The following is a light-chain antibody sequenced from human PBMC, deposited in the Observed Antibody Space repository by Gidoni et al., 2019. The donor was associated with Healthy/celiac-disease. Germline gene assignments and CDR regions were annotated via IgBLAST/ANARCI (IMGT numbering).Light chain of an antibody. V-gene: IGKV1-33*01. CDR2: DAS. CDR3: QQYDNLPRT. Sequence: DIQMTPSPSSLSASVGDRVTITCQASQDISNYLNWYQQKPGKAPKLLIYDASNLETGVPSRFSGSGSGTDFTFTISSLQPEDIAIYYCQQYDNLPRTFXQXTKLEIK. J-gene: IGKJ2*02. CDR1: QDISNY.